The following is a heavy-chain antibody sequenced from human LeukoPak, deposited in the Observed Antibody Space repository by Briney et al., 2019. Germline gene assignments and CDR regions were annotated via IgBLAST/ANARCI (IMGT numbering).Heavy chain of an antibody. D-gene: IGHD5-18*01. Sequence: GGSLRLSCAASGFTFSSYNMNWVRQAPGKGLEWVSSISSSSPYIYYADSVKGRFSISRDNAENSLYLQMNSLRAEDTAVYFCARGEYSYGDYFEYWGQGTLVTVSS. V-gene: IGHV3-21*01. CDR1: GFTFSSYN. CDR3: ARGEYSYGDYFEY. CDR2: ISSSSPYI. J-gene: IGHJ4*02.